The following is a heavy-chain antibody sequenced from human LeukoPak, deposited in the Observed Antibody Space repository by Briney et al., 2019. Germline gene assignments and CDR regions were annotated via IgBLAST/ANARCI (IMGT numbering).Heavy chain of an antibody. V-gene: IGHV3-23*01. CDR2: ISGSGGST. Sequence: GGSLRLSCAASGFTFSSYAMSWVRQAPGKGLEWVSTISGSGGSTYNADSVKGRFTISRDNSKNTLYLQMNSLRAEDTAVYYCAKDSIQLWYTPLWRYWGQGTLVTVSS. CDR1: GFTFSSYA. J-gene: IGHJ4*02. D-gene: IGHD5-18*01. CDR3: AKDSIQLWYTPLWRY.